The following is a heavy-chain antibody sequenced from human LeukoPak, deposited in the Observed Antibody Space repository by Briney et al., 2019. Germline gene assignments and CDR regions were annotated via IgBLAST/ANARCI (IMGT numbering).Heavy chain of an antibody. CDR1: GGSFSGYY. CDR3: ARVIHSGSYLDRVDFDY. V-gene: IGHV4-34*01. D-gene: IGHD1-26*01. Sequence: KSSETLSLTCAVYGGSFSGYYWSWIRQPPGKGLEWIGEINHSGSTNYNPSLKSRVTISVDTSKNQFSLKLSSVTAADTAVYYCARVIHSGSYLDRVDFDYWGQGTLVTVSS. CDR2: INHSGST. J-gene: IGHJ4*02.